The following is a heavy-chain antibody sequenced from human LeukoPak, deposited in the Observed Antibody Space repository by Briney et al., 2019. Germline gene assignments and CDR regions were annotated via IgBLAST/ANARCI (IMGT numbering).Heavy chain of an antibody. CDR2: IRYDGSNE. Sequence: PGGSLRLSCAASGFTFSSYGMHWVRQAPGKGLEWVAFIRYDGSNEYYADSVKGRFTISRDNSKNTLYLQMNSLRGEDTAVYYCARPRQNTYYYDSSHPDDAFDIWGQGTMVTVSS. D-gene: IGHD3-22*01. CDR3: ARPRQNTYYYDSSHPDDAFDI. V-gene: IGHV3-30*02. J-gene: IGHJ3*02. CDR1: GFTFSSYG.